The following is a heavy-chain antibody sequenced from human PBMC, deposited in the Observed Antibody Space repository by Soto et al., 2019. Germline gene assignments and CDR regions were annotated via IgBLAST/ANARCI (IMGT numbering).Heavy chain of an antibody. V-gene: IGHV4-59*01. CDR1: GGSISSYY. CDR2: IYYSGST. J-gene: IGHJ6*03. D-gene: IGHD3-3*01. Sequence: SETLSLTCTVSGGSISSYYWSWIRQPPGKGLEWIGYIYYSGSTNYNPSLKGRVTISVDTSKNQFSLRLSSVTAADTAVYYCARDADYDFWSGYYYYMDVWGKGTTVTVSS. CDR3: ARDADYDFWSGYYYYMDV.